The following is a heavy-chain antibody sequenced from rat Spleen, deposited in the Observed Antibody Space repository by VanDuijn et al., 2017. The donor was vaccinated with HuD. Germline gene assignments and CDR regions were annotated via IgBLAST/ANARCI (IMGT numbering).Heavy chain of an antibody. CDR3: ATTPEGYFEY. J-gene: IGHJ2*01. CDR1: GFTFSSFA. V-gene: IGHV5-46*01. CDR2: ITPSGLTT. D-gene: IGHD1-11*01. Sequence: EVQLVESGGGLVQPGRSMKLSCAASGFTFSSFAMAWVRQTPTKGLQWVAAITPSGLTTHYRDSMKGRFTISRENAKATLYLQMHSLRSEDTATYYCATTPEGYFEYWGQGVMVTVSS.